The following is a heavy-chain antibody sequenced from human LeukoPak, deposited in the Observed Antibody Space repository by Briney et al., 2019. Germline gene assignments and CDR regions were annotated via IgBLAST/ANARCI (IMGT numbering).Heavy chain of an antibody. CDR1: GFTFSSYS. J-gene: IGHJ6*02. CDR3: ARARLYSGSWQPDYYYGMDV. V-gene: IGHV3-21*01. CDR2: ISSSSSYI. D-gene: IGHD6-13*01. Sequence: PGGSLRLSCAASGFTFSSYSMNWVRQAPGKGVEWVSSISSSSSYIYYADSVKARFTISRDNAKNSLYLQMNSLRAEDTAVYYCARARLYSGSWQPDYYYGMDVWGQGTTVTVSS.